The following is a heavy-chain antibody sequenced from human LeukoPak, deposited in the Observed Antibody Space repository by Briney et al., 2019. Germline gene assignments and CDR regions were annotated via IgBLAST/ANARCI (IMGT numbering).Heavy chain of an antibody. Sequence: GGSLRLSCAASGFTFSSYAMSWVRQAPGKGLEWVSSISAIGGSTYYADSVKGRFIISRDNSKNTLYLQMNSLRAEDTALYYCVKTFSSNWSDWYFDLWGRGTLVTVSS. D-gene: IGHD6-13*01. CDR3: VKTFSSNWSDWYFDL. CDR1: GFTFSSYA. V-gene: IGHV3-23*01. J-gene: IGHJ2*01. CDR2: ISAIGGST.